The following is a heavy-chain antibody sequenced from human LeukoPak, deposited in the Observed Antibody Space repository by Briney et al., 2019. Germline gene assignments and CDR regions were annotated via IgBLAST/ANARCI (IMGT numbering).Heavy chain of an antibody. CDR3: ARDFRLGEFDP. Sequence: ASVKVSCKASGYTFTSYAMNWVRQAPGQGLEWMGWISAYNGNTNYAQKLQGRVTMTTDTSTSTAYMELRSLRSDDTAVYYCARDFRLGEFDPWGQGTLVTVSS. CDR1: GYTFTSYA. J-gene: IGHJ5*02. D-gene: IGHD3-16*01. CDR2: ISAYNGNT. V-gene: IGHV1-18*01.